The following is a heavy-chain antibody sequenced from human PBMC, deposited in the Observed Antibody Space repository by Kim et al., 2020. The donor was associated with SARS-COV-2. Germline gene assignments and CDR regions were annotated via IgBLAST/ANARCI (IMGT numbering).Heavy chain of an antibody. CDR2: IWRDGSEI. V-gene: IGHV3-33*01. CDR1: GFVFSAYG. J-gene: IGHJ4*02. CDR3: ARDGVATTPFFGNFDF. D-gene: IGHD2-15*01. Sequence: GGSLRLSCAASGFVFSAYGMHWVRQAPGKGLEWVAVIWRDGSEIHYADSVKGRFTISRDNSKNTLFLQMNSLRAEDTAVYYCARDGVATTPFFGNFDFWGQGTRATVSS.